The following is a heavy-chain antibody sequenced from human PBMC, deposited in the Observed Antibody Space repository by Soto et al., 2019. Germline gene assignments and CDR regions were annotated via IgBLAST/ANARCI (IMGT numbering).Heavy chain of an antibody. V-gene: IGHV4-59*12. CDR3: VKDTPTWKQLWGYDY. D-gene: IGHD5-18*01. Sequence: SETLSLTCTVSGGSISSYYWSWIRQPPGKGLEWIGYIYYSGSTNYNPTRNSRVTNSRDNYENTVYLQMNGLRAEDTAVYYCVKDTPTWKQLWGYDYWGQGALVTVSS. CDR2: IYYSGST. J-gene: IGHJ4*02. CDR1: GGSISSYY.